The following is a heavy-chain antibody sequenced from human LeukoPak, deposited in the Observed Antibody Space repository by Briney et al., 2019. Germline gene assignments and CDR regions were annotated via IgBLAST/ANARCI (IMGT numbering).Heavy chain of an antibody. J-gene: IGHJ5*02. D-gene: IGHD2-2*01. CDR1: GGSISSYY. V-gene: IGHV4-59*01. CDR3: ARVVVVPAAINWFDP. CDR2: IYYSGST. Sequence: PSETLSLTCTVSGGSISSYYWRWIRQPPGKGLECIGYIYYSGSTNYNPSLKSRVTISVDTSKNQFSLKLSSVTAADTAVYYCARVVVVPAAINWFDPWGQGTLVTVSS.